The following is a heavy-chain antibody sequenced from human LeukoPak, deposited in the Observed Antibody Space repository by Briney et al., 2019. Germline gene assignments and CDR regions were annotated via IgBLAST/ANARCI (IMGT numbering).Heavy chain of an antibody. CDR2: ISYDGSNK. V-gene: IGHV3-30-3*01. J-gene: IGHJ6*02. CDR3: ARWEAYCGGDCYKDGMDV. CDR1: GFTFSSYA. D-gene: IGHD2-21*02. Sequence: GGSLRLSCAASGFTFSSYAMHWVRQAPGKGLEWVAVISYDGSNKYYADSVKGRFTISRDNSKNTLYLQMNSLRAEDTAVYYCARWEAYCGGDCYKDGMDVWGQGTTVTVSS.